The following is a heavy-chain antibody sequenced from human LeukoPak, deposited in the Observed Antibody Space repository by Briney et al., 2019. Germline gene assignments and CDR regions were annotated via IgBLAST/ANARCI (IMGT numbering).Heavy chain of an antibody. D-gene: IGHD3-22*01. J-gene: IGHJ5*02. Sequence: SETLSLTCAAYGGSFSGYYWSWIRQPPGKGLEWIGEINHSGSTNYNPSLKSRVTISVDTSKNQFSLKLSSVTAADTAVYYCARVKPITMIVVAPRGWFDPWGQGTLVTVSS. CDR3: ARVKPITMIVVAPRGWFDP. CDR2: INHSGST. CDR1: GGSFSGYY. V-gene: IGHV4-34*01.